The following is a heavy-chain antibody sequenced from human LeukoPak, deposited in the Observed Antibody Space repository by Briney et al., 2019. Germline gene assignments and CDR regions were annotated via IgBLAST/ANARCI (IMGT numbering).Heavy chain of an antibody. CDR1: GFTFSDFW. D-gene: IGHD3-16*01. J-gene: IGHJ4*02. V-gene: IGHV3-21*01. Sequence: PGGSLRLSCAVSGFTFSDFWMNWVRQAPGKGLEWVSSISSSSSYIYYADSVKGRFTISRDNAKNSLYLQMNSLRAEDTAVYYCARDCQDYAWGSSPCDYWGQGTLVTVSS. CDR3: ARDCQDYAWGSSPCDY. CDR2: ISSSSSYI.